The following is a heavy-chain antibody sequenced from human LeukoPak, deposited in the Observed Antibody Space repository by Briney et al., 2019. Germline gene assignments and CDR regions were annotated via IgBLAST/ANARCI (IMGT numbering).Heavy chain of an antibody. CDR1: GFTFSSYS. Sequence: GGSLRLSCAASGFTFSSYSMHWVRQAPGKGLEWVSVIYSIGSTFYADSVKGRFTISRDNSKNSLFLQMNSLRAEDTAVYYCARGLIGHCSSTSCSFDYWGQGTLVTVSS. CDR3: ARGLIGHCSSTSCSFDY. J-gene: IGHJ4*02. CDR2: IYSIGST. D-gene: IGHD2-2*01. V-gene: IGHV3-53*01.